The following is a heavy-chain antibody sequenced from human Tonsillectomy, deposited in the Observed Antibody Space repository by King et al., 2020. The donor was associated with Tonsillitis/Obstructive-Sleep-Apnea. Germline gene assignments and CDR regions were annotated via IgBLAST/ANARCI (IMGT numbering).Heavy chain of an antibody. V-gene: IGHV4-59*01. J-gene: IGHJ3*02. CDR2: IYYSGST. CDR3: AREGDEVDAFDI. D-gene: IGHD3-16*01. Sequence: VQLQESGPGLVKPSETLSLTCSVSGGPISSSYWSWIRQPPGKGLEWIGYIYYSGSTNYSPSLKSRVTISIDTSKNQFSLKLSSVTAADTAVYYCAREGDEVDAFDIWGQGTMVTVSS. CDR1: GGPISSSY.